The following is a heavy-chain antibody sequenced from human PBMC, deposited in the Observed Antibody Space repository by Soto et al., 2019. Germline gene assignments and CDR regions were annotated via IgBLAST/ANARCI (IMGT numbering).Heavy chain of an antibody. CDR3: ARHRYDSSGYCHFDY. V-gene: IGHV4-34*01. D-gene: IGHD3-22*01. J-gene: IGHJ4*02. CDR1: GGSFSGYY. Sequence: SETLSLTCAVYGGSFSGYYWTWIRQPPGTGLEWIGEINHSGSTYYNPSLKSRVTISVDTSKNQFSLKLSSVTAADTAVYYCARHRYDSSGYCHFDYWGQGTLVTVSS. CDR2: INHSGST.